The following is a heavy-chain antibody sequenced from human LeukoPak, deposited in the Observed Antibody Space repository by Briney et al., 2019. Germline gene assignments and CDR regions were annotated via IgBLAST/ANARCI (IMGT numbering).Heavy chain of an antibody. D-gene: IGHD3-10*01. J-gene: IGHJ6*04. Sequence: GGSLRLSCAASGFTFSSYAMSWVRQAPGKGLEWVSAISGSGGSTYYADSVKGRFTISRDNSKNTLYLQMNSLRAEDTAVYYCSLLLLWFGELYYNGMDVWGKGTTATVSS. CDR2: ISGSGGST. CDR1: GFTFSSYA. V-gene: IGHV3-23*01. CDR3: SLLLLWFGELYYNGMDV.